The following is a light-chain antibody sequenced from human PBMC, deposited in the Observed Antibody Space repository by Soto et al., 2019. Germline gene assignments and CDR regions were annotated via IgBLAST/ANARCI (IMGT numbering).Light chain of an antibody. J-gene: IGKJ4*01. Sequence: DSQMTQSPSTLASSVGDRATITCRASQSISSWLAWYHQKPGRAPKLLINKASLLQSGVPSRFSGSGSGTEFTLTISSLQPEDFATYYCQQYDRYPVTFGGGTKVEVK. CDR2: KAS. V-gene: IGKV1-5*03. CDR3: QQYDRYPVT. CDR1: QSISSW.